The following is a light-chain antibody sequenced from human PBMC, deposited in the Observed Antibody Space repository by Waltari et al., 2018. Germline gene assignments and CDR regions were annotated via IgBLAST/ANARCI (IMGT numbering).Light chain of an antibody. CDR3: CSYAGSNTWV. CDR2: EVS. J-gene: IGLJ3*02. CDR1: SSDVGSFAL. V-gene: IGLV2-23*02. Sequence: QSALTQPASVSGSPGQSITISCTGTSSDVGSFALVSWFQQHPGKAPRLMIYEVSKWPSGVSSRFSGSKSGNTASLTISGLQAEDEADYYCCSYAGSNTWVFGGGTKLTVL.